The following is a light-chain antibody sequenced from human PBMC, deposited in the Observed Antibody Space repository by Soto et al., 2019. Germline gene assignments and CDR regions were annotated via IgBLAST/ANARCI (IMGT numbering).Light chain of an antibody. Sequence: EIVMTQSPVTLSVSPGERATLSCRASRSVSSNLAWYQQKPGQAPSLLIYGAFTRATGIPARFSGTGSGTEFTLTISSLQSEDFALYYCQLYNDWPLTFGQGTKVDIK. CDR1: RSVSSN. J-gene: IGKJ1*01. CDR2: GAF. CDR3: QLYNDWPLT. V-gene: IGKV3-15*01.